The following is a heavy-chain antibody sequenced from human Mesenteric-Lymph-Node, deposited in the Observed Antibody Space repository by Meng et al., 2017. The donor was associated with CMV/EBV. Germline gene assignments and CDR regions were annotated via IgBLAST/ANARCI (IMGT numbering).Heavy chain of an antibody. Sequence: GESLKISCAASGFTFSTYRMSWVRQAPGKGLEWVSRIRDSDGTKSYADSVKGRFTISRDISQSMLYLQMNSLRAEDTAVYYCVKGATLGVTAPDYWGQGMLVTVSS. CDR2: IRDSDGTK. V-gene: IGHV3-23*01. J-gene: IGHJ4*02. D-gene: IGHD3-3*01. CDR3: VKGATLGVTAPDY. CDR1: GFTFSTYR.